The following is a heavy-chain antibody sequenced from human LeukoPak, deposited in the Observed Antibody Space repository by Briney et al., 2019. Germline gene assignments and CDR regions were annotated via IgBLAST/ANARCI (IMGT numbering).Heavy chain of an antibody. Sequence: SETLSLTCAVYGGSFSGYYWSWIRQPPGKGLEWIGEINHSGSTNYNPSLKSRVTISVDTSKNQFSLKLSSVTAADTAMYYCARGTRGYSYGIGYWGQGTLVTVSS. CDR3: ARGTRGYSYGIGY. V-gene: IGHV4-34*01. CDR1: GGSFSGYY. J-gene: IGHJ4*02. CDR2: INHSGST. D-gene: IGHD5-18*01.